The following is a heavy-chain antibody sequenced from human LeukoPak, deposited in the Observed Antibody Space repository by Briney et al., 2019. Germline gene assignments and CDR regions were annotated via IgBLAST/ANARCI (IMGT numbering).Heavy chain of an antibody. J-gene: IGHJ5*02. Sequence: GASVKVSCKASGGTFSSYAISWVRQAPGQGPEWMGGIIPIFGTANYAQKFQGRVTITADESTSTAYMELSSLRSEDTAVYYCARRELTYNWFDPWGQGTLVTVSS. D-gene: IGHD1-26*01. CDR3: ARRELTYNWFDP. CDR1: GGTFSSYA. V-gene: IGHV1-69*13. CDR2: IIPIFGTA.